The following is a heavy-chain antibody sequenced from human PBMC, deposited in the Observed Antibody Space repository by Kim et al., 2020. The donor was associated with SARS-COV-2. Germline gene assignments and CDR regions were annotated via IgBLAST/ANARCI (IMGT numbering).Heavy chain of an antibody. Sequence: ASVKVSCKASGYGFTTYGIAWVRQAPGQGPEWLGWVNTDNGKTKSAQTVQDRLTMTTETSTITAFMELKSLRPDDTAVYYCARQVAYSTYDLGSWGQGTLVIVLS. CDR1: GYGFTTYG. J-gene: IGHJ5*02. CDR3: ARQVAYSTYDLGS. CDR2: VNTDNGKT. D-gene: IGHD3-3*01. V-gene: IGHV1-18*01.